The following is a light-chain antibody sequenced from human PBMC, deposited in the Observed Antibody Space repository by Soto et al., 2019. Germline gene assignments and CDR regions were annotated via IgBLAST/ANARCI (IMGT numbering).Light chain of an antibody. CDR1: SSDVGGHKY. V-gene: IGLV2-8*01. J-gene: IGLJ1*01. CDR2: EVS. Sequence: QSVLTQPPSASGSLGSSVTISCTGTSSDVGGHKYVSWYQHHPGKAPKLILFEVSQRPSGVPHRFSGSKSGNTASLTVSGLQHEDEADYYCSSFTSSYFYVFGHGTKVTVL. CDR3: SSFTSSYFYV.